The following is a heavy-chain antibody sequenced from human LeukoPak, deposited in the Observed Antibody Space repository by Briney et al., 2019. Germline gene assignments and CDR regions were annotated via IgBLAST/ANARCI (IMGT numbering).Heavy chain of an antibody. J-gene: IGHJ5*02. CDR2: IYYSGST. V-gene: IGHV4-59*01. Sequence: SETLSLTCTVSGGSISSYYWSWIRQPPGKGLEWIGYIYYSGSTNYNPSLKSRVTISVDTSKNQFSLKLSSVTAADTAVYYCARGTGDYDYNHWGQGTLVTVSS. D-gene: IGHD4-17*01. CDR1: GGSISSYY. CDR3: ARGTGDYDYNH.